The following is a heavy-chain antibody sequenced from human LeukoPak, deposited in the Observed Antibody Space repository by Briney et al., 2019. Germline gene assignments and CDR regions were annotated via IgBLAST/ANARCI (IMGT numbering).Heavy chain of an antibody. D-gene: IGHD6-13*01. CDR2: IQNDGSDK. CDR1: GINFRTSG. J-gene: IGHJ4*02. CDR3: AREGGRAAAGRFDY. Sequence: GGSLTLSCAASGINFRTSGMHWVRPAPGKGLEWVTFIQNDGSDKYYAASVKGRFTISRDNSKNTVYLHMNSLRADDTALYYCAREGGRAAAGRFDYWGQGTLVTVSS. V-gene: IGHV3-30*02.